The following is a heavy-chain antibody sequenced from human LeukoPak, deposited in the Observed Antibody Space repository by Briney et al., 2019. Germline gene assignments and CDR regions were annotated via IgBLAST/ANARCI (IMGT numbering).Heavy chain of an antibody. CDR1: GFTFSSYG. Sequence: GRSLRLSCAASGFTFSSYGMHWVRQAPGKGLEWVAVIWYDGSNKYYADSVKGRFTISRDNSKNTLYLQMNSLRAEDTAVYYCAKSHPYDILTAYYFPYYFDYWGQGTLVTVSS. J-gene: IGHJ4*02. CDR2: IWYDGSNK. D-gene: IGHD3-9*01. CDR3: AKSHPYDILTAYYFPYYFDY. V-gene: IGHV3-33*06.